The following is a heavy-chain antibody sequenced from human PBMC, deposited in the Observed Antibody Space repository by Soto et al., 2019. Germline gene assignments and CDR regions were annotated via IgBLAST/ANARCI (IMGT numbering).Heavy chain of an antibody. CDR2: IHHTGST. CDR1: GASISNSGYY. D-gene: IGHD2-21*01. J-gene: IGHJ4*02. CDR3: ASDKGPDGGGYYYLAY. V-gene: IGHV4-31*11. Sequence: QVQLQESGPGLVKPSQTLSLTCAVSGASISNSGYYWSWIRQVPGKGLEWIGYIHHTGSTLSNPSLKSRIIMSVDASKNQFSLRLNSVTAADTAVYYCASDKGPDGGGYYYLAYWGQGTLVTVSS.